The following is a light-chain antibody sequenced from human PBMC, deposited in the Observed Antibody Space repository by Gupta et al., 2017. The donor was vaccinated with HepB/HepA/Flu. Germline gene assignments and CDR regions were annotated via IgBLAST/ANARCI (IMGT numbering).Light chain of an antibody. J-gene: IGLJ3*02. CDR2: RNN. CDR3: AAWDDSLSGRGV. V-gene: IGLV1-47*01. Sequence: SVLTQPPSASGTPGQRVTISCSASSSNIGSNYVYWYQQLPGTAPKLLIYRNNQRPSGVPDRFSGSKSGTSASLAISGLRSEDEADYYCAAWDDSLSGRGVFGGGTKLTVL. CDR1: SSNIGSNY.